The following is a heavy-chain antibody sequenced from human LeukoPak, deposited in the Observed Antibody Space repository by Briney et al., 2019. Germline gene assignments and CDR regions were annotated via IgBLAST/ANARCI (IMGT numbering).Heavy chain of an antibody. J-gene: IGHJ4*02. CDR3: ARGIGSTTVTTLEYYFDY. Sequence: ASVKVSCKASGYTFTSYDINWVRQATGQGLEWMGWMNPNSGNTGYAQKFQGRVTMTRTTSISTDYMELSSLRSENTAVYYCARGIGSTTVTTLEYYFDYWGQGTLVTVSS. CDR2: MNPNSGNT. D-gene: IGHD4-17*01. CDR1: GYTFTSYD. V-gene: IGHV1-8*01.